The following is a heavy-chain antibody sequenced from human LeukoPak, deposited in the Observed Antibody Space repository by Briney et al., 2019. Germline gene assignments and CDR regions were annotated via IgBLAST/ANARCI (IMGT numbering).Heavy chain of an antibody. CDR2: IYTSGST. Sequence: SETLSLTCTVSGGSISSYYWSWIRQPAGKGLEWIGRIYTSGSTNYNPSLKSRVTISVDTSKNQFSLKLSSVTAADTAVYYCARGLYYDFWSGYYWFDPWGQGTLVTVSS. V-gene: IGHV4-4*07. CDR1: GGSISSYY. CDR3: ARGLYYDFWSGYYWFDP. D-gene: IGHD3-3*01. J-gene: IGHJ5*02.